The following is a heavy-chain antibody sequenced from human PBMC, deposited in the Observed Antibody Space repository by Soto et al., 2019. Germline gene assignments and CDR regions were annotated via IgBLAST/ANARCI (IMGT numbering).Heavy chain of an antibody. CDR2: ISGISGSI. D-gene: IGHD3-22*01. Sequence: GGSLRLSCAASGFTFDIYAMNWVRQAPGKGLEWVSGISGISGSIGYADSVKGRFTISRDNAKNSLYLQMNSLRAEDTALYYCAKDISRYYDSSGYYYGSFDIWGQGTMVTVSS. CDR1: GFTFDIYA. J-gene: IGHJ3*02. V-gene: IGHV3-9*01. CDR3: AKDISRYYDSSGYYYGSFDI.